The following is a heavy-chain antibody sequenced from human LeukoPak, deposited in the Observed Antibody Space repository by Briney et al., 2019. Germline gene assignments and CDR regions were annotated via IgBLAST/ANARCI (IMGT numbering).Heavy chain of an antibody. J-gene: IGHJ4*02. CDR1: GFTFSSYA. D-gene: IGHD6-19*01. Sequence: GGSLRFSCAASGFTFSSYAMTWVRQAPGKGLEWVSTISSSGYSTYYADSVKGRFTISRDNSKNTLYLQLNSLRAEDTTVYYCAKTTYASNSSGWYNHFDYWGQGTLVTVSS. V-gene: IGHV3-23*01. CDR2: ISSSGYST. CDR3: AKTTYASNSSGWYNHFDY.